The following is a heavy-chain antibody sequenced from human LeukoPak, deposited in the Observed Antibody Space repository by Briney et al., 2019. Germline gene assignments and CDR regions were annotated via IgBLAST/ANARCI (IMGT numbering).Heavy chain of an antibody. Sequence: SETLSLTCTVSGGSISSSSYYWGWIRQPPGKGLEWIGSIYYSGSTYYNPSLKSRVTISVDTSKNQFSLKLSSVTAADTAVYYCASSGFIGSRILWFGEGYYYHYGMDVWGQGTTVTVSS. V-gene: IGHV4-39*07. CDR3: ASSGFIGSRILWFGEGYYYHYGMDV. CDR2: IYYSGST. CDR1: GGSISSSSYY. J-gene: IGHJ6*02. D-gene: IGHD3-10*01.